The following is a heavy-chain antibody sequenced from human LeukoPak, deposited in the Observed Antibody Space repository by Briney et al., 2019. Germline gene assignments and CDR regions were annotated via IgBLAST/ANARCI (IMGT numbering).Heavy chain of an antibody. D-gene: IGHD2-8*01. Sequence: SETLSLTCTVSGGSISSYYWSWIRQPPGKGLEWVGYIYYSGSTNYNPSLKRQVTISVDPSQNQFSLKLNSMPAADTAVYYCASHGRANGLDIWGQGTMVTVSS. CDR2: IYYSGST. CDR1: GGSISSYY. J-gene: IGHJ3*02. V-gene: IGHV4-59*08. CDR3: ASHGRANGLDI.